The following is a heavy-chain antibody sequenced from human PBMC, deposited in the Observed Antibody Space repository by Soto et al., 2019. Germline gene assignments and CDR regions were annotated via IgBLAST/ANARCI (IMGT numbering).Heavy chain of an antibody. CDR2: ISYDGSNK. V-gene: IGHV3-30-3*01. D-gene: IGHD2-15*01. J-gene: IGHJ5*02. CDR3: ARGGFYCSGGSCHNWFDP. CDR1: GFTFSSYA. Sequence: GGSLRLSCAASGFTFSSYAMHWVRQAPGKGLEWVAVISYDGSNKYYADSVKGRFTISRDNSKNTLYLQMNSLRAEDTAVYYCARGGFYCSGGSCHNWFDPWGQGTLVTVSS.